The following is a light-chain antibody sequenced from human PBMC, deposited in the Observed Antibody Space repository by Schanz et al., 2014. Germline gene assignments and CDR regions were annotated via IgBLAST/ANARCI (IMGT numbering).Light chain of an antibody. Sequence: ETVMTQSPGTLSVSPGERATLSCRASQSVSSNLAWYQQKPGQAPRLLIYGASTRATGIPARFSGSGSGTEFTLTISSLQSEDLALYYCQQRSNWPSLTFGGGTKVDFK. CDR2: GAS. CDR1: QSVSSN. V-gene: IGKV3-15*01. J-gene: IGKJ4*01. CDR3: QQRSNWPSLT.